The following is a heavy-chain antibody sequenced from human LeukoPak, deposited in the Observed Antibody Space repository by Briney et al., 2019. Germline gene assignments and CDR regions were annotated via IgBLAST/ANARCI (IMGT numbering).Heavy chain of an antibody. D-gene: IGHD3-3*01. V-gene: IGHV3-23*01. CDR1: GFTFSSYA. CDR2: ISGSGGST. CDR3: VPRKEWSCYMDV. J-gene: IGHJ6*03. Sequence: GGSLRLSCAVSGFTFSSYAMSWVRQAPGKGLEWVSAISGSGGSTYYADSVKGRFTISRDNSKNTLYLQMNSLRAEDTAVYYCVPRKEWSCYMDVWGKGTTVTVSS.